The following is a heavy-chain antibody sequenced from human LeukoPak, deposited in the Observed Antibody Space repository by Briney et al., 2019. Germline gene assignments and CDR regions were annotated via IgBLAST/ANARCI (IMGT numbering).Heavy chain of an antibody. CDR3: AKDHGHYYDSSGYYAY. D-gene: IGHD3-22*01. CDR2: ISGSGGST. CDR1: GFTFSSYS. Sequence: PGGSLRLSCAASGFTFSSYSINWVRQAPGKGLEWVSAISGSGGSTYYADSVKGRFTISRDNSKNTLYLQMNSLRAEDTAVYYCAKDHGHYYDSSGYYAYWGQGTLVTVSS. J-gene: IGHJ4*02. V-gene: IGHV3-23*01.